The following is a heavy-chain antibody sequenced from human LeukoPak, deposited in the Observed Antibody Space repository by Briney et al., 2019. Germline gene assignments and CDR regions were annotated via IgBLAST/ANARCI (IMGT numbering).Heavy chain of an antibody. CDR2: IQYDGDNK. V-gene: IGHV3-30*02. CDR3: AKRGDSPLSYFDL. D-gene: IGHD3-16*01. CDR1: GFTFTRSA. Sequence: GGSLRLSCVASGFTFTRSAMHWVRQAPGKGLEWVAFIQYDGDNKYYADSVKGRFTISRDDSQNTLYLQMNSLTVEDTAVYYCAKRGDSPLSYFDLWGQGTLVNVSS. J-gene: IGHJ4*02.